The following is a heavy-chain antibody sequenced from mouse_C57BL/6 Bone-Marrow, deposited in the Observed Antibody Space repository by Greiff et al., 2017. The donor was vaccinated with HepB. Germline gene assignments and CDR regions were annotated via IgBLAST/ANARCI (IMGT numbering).Heavy chain of an antibody. CDR3: ARPDYGNYAWFAY. CDR1: GFTFSDYG. D-gene: IGHD2-1*01. Sequence: DVKLVESGGGLVQPGGSLKLSCAASGFTFSDYGMAWVRQAPRKGPEWVAFISNLAYSIYYADTVTGRFTISRENAKNTLYLEMSSLRSEDTAMYYCARPDYGNYAWFAYWGQGTLVTVSA. V-gene: IGHV5-15*01. CDR2: ISNLAYSI. J-gene: IGHJ3*01.